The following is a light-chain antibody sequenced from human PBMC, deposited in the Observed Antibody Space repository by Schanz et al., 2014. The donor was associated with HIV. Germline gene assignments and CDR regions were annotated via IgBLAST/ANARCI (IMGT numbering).Light chain of an antibody. CDR2: DAS. J-gene: IGKJ4*01. CDR3: QQRYSWPLT. Sequence: EIVLTQSPATLSLSPGERATLSCRASQSINTYLAWYQQKPGQAPRLLIYDASNRATGIPARFSGSGSGTDFTLTISSLEPEDFAVYYCQQRYSWPLTFGGGTKLELK. V-gene: IGKV3-11*01. CDR1: QSINTY.